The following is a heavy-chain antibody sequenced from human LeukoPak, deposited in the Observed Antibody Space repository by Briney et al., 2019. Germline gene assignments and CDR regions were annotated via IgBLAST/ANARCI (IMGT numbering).Heavy chain of an antibody. J-gene: IGHJ3*02. CDR1: GFTFSSNY. CDR2: IYSGGST. CDR3: AREGYARGAFDI. V-gene: IGHV3-66*01. D-gene: IGHD3-10*01. Sequence: GGSLRLSCAASGFTFSSNYMSWVRQAPGKGLEWVSVIYSGGSTYYSDSVKGRFTISTDNSKNTLYLQMNSLRAEDTAVYYCAREGYARGAFDIWGQGTMVTVSS.